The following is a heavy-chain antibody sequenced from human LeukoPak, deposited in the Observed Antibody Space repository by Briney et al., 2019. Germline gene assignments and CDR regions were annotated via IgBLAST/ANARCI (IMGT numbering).Heavy chain of an antibody. D-gene: IGHD6-19*01. CDR2: ISNGGSYK. CDR3: ARGLVMAVAGTRDAFDM. J-gene: IGHJ3*02. CDR1: GFTFSTYG. V-gene: IGHV3-30*03. Sequence: PGGSLRLSCEASGFTFSTYGMHWVRQAPGKGLEWVAGISNGGSYKYYADSVKGRFTISRDNSKNTLYLQMNSLRAEDTAVYYCARGLVMAVAGTRDAFDMWGQGTMVTVSS.